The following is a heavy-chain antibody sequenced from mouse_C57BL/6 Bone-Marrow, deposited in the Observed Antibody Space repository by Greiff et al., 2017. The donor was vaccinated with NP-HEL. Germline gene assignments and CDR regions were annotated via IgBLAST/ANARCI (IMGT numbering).Heavy chain of an antibody. CDR1: GFTFSSYA. J-gene: IGHJ4*01. Sequence: EVHLVESGEGLVKPGGSLKLSCAASGFTFSSYAMSWVRQTPEKRLEWVAYISSGGDYIYYADTVKGRFTISRDNARNTLYLQMSSLKSEDTAMYYCTREIDYDLHYYAMDYWGQGTSVTVSS. CDR3: TREIDYDLHYYAMDY. CDR2: ISSGGDYI. V-gene: IGHV5-9-1*02. D-gene: IGHD2-4*01.